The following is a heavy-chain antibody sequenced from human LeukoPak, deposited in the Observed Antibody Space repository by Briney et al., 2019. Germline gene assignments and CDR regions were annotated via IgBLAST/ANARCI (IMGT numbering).Heavy chain of an antibody. J-gene: IGHJ4*02. CDR3: AKHFCTGLDCSLFDS. D-gene: IGHD3/OR15-3a*01. V-gene: IGHV3-23*01. CDR1: GLTFSSYA. Sequence: GGSLRLSCAASGLTFSSYAMSWVRQAPGKGLEWISGIRSAVETTHYADSVKGRFIISRDDSKNALSLQLNSLRPEDTALYYCAKHFCTGLDCSLFDSWGQGTLVTVSS. CDR2: IRSAVETT.